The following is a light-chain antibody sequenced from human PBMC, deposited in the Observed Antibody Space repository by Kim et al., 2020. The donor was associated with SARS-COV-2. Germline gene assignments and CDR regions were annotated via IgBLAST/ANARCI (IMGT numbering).Light chain of an antibody. CDR3: AVWDDSRKQGV. CDR1: SSNIGSNN. V-gene: IGLV1-44*01. Sequence: QLVLTQPPSASGTPGQRVTISCSGSSSNIGSNNVVWYQQLPGAAPNLLIYSNNQRPSGIPDRFSGSRSGTSASLAISGLQSGDEADYYCAVWDDSRKQGVFGGGTQLTVL. CDR2: SNN. J-gene: IGLJ3*02.